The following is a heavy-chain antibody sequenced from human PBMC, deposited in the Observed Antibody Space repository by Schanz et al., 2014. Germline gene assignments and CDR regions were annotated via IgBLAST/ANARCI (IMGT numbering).Heavy chain of an antibody. CDR1: GFTFENYA. CDR3: ARDASSSDYHLAH. J-gene: IGHJ4*02. V-gene: IGHV3-20*04. CDR2: INWSDGGST. Sequence: EVQLVESGGGVVRPGGSLRLSCAASGFTFENYALTWVRQVPGKGLEWVSRINWSDGGSTGYADSVRGRFTISRDNAKNSLYPEMNSLRVEDTAFYYCARDASSSDYHLAHWGQGTLVTVSS. D-gene: IGHD3-22*01.